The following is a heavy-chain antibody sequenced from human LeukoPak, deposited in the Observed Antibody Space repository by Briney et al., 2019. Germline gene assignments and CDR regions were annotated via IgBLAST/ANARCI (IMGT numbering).Heavy chain of an antibody. J-gene: IGHJ3*01. CDR3: ARDSGITATTAFAFEV. CDR1: GDSISNYY. V-gene: IGHV4-4*07. CDR2: SSVSGST. Sequence: SETLSLTCTVSGDSISNYYWNWIRQPAGKGLEWIGRSSVSGSTNYNPSLKSRVTMSVDTSKKQFSLKLSSVTAADTAVYFCARDSGITATTAFAFEVWGQGTEVTVSS. D-gene: IGHD1-20*01.